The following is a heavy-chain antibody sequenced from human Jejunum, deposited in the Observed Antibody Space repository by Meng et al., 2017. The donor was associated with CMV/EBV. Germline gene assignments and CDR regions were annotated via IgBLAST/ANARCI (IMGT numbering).Heavy chain of an antibody. D-gene: IGHD6-19*01. V-gene: IGHV3-9*01. CDR2: INWNSGGI. CDR1: GFLFEDYA. Sequence: SGFLFEDYAMHWVRQGPGRGLWWVSSINWNSGGIAYADSVKSRFTISRDNGKNSLYLQMDSLRAEDTALYYCVKGLCATGWYAFDYWGQGTAVTVSS. J-gene: IGHJ4*02. CDR3: VKGLCATGWYAFDY.